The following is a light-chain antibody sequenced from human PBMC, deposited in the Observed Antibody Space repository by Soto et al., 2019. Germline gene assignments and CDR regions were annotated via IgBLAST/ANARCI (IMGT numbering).Light chain of an antibody. J-gene: IGLJ3*02. V-gene: IGLV2-14*01. Sequence: QSALTQPASVSGSPGQSITISCTGTSSDVGGYNYVSWYQQHPGKAPKLMIYEVSNRPSGVSNRFSCSKSGNTASLTISGLQAEDEADYYCSSYTSSSTPPWVFGGGTKLTVL. CDR2: EVS. CDR1: SSDVGGYNY. CDR3: SSYTSSSTPPWV.